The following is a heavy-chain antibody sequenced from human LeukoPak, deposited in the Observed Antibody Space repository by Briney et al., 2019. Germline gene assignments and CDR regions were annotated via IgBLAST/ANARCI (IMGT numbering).Heavy chain of an antibody. Sequence: PSETLSLTCAVYGGSFSGYYWSWIRQPPGKGLEWIGEINHSGSTNYNPSLKSRVTISVDTSKNQFSLKLSSVTAADTAVYYCARGGGRGYIAAAGTLHNWGQGTLVTVSS. J-gene: IGHJ4*02. CDR1: GGSFSGYY. D-gene: IGHD6-13*01. CDR3: ARGGGRGYIAAAGTLHN. CDR2: INHSGST. V-gene: IGHV4-34*01.